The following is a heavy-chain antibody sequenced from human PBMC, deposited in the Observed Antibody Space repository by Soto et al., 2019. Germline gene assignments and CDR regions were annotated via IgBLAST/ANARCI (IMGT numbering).Heavy chain of an antibody. Sequence: GASVKVSCKAAGYTFTSYYMHWVRQAPGQGLEWMGIINPSGGSTSYAQKFQGRVTMTRDTSTSTVYMELSSLRSEDTAVYYCARSPAYYDILTGYYYMAVWGKGTTVTVSS. CDR3: ARSPAYYDILTGYYYMAV. D-gene: IGHD3-9*01. J-gene: IGHJ6*03. V-gene: IGHV1-46*03. CDR1: GYTFTSYY. CDR2: INPSGGST.